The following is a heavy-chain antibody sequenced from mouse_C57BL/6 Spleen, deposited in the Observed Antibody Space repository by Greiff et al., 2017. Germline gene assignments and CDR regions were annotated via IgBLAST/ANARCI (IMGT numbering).Heavy chain of an antibody. V-gene: IGHV1-53*01. J-gene: IGHJ2*01. CDR3: AREVGWLPYYFDY. CDR2: INPSNGGT. D-gene: IGHD2-3*01. Sequence: QVQLKESGTELVKPGASVKLSCKASGYTFTSYWMHWVKQRPGQGLEWIGNINPSNGGTNYNEKFKSKATLTVDKSSSTAYMQLSSLTSEDSAVYYCAREVGWLPYYFDYWGQGTTLTVSS. CDR1: GYTFTSYW.